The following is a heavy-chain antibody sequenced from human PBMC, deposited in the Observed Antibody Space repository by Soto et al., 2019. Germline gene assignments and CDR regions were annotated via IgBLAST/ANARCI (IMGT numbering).Heavy chain of an antibody. V-gene: IGHV1-18*01. J-gene: IGHJ5*01. Sequence: ASVKVSCKASGYTFTSYGISWVRQAPGQGLEWMGWISAYNGNTNYAQKLQGRVTMTTDTSTSTAYMELRSLRSDDTAVYYCARVRLLARTRSPYNWFDSWGQGTLVTVSS. CDR1: GYTFTSYG. CDR2: ISAYNGNT. CDR3: ARVRLLARTRSPYNWFDS. D-gene: IGHD3-3*01.